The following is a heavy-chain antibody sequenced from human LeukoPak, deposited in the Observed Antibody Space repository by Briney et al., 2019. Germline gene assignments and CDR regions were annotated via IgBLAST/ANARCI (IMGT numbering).Heavy chain of an antibody. J-gene: IGHJ4*02. Sequence: GASVNVSCKTSGYTFTSYYMHWVRQAPGQGLEWMGLNNPSSGTTGYAQKFQGRVTITRDASTSTVYMELSSLTSEDTAVYYCARDRGLLYGSSGCLDSWGQGALVTVSS. D-gene: IGHD6-19*01. CDR3: ARDRGLLYGSSGCLDS. V-gene: IGHV1-46*01. CDR2: NNPSSGTT. CDR1: GYTFTSYY.